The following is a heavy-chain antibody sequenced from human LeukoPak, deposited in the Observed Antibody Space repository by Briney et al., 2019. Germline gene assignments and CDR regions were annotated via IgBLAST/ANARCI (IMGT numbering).Heavy chain of an antibody. CDR3: ARLYYYNSGRSYPSIYFDS. J-gene: IGHJ4*02. D-gene: IGHD3-10*01. V-gene: IGHV3-21*01. CDR2: ISSSSSYI. Sequence: GGSLRLSCAASGFTFSSYSMNWVRQAPGKGLEWVSSISSSSSYIYYADSVKGRFTISRDNAKNSLYLQMNSPRAEDTAIYYCARLYYYNSGRSYPSIYFDSWGQGTLVIVSS. CDR1: GFTFSSYS.